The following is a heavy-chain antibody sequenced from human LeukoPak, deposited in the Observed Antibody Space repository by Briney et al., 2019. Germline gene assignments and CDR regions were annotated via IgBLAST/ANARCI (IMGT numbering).Heavy chain of an antibody. Sequence: SETLSLTCAVYGGSFSGYYWSWIRQPPGKGLEWIGEINHSGSTNYNPPLKSRVTISVDTSKNQFSLKLSSVTAADTAVYYCARERIQLWNNWFDPWGQGTLVTVSS. CDR3: ARERIQLWNNWFDP. D-gene: IGHD5-18*01. V-gene: IGHV4-34*01. CDR2: INHSGST. CDR1: GGSFSGYY. J-gene: IGHJ5*02.